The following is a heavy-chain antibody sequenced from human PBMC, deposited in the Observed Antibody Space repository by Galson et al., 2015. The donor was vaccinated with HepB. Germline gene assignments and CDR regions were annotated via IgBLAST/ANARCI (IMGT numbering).Heavy chain of an antibody. CDR1: GGTFSSYA. V-gene: IGHV1-69*04. D-gene: IGHD6-19*01. CDR3: ARGSSGWSDY. CDR2: IIPILGIA. Sequence: SVKVSCKASGGTFSSYAISWVRQAPGQGLEWMGRIIPILGIANYAQKFQGRVTITADKSASTAYMELSSLRSEDTAVYYCARGSSGWSDYWGQGTLVTVSS. J-gene: IGHJ4*02.